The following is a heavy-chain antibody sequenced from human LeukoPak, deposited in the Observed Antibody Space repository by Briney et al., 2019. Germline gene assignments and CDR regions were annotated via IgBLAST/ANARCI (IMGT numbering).Heavy chain of an antibody. CDR1: GYTFTGYY. J-gene: IGHJ4*02. CDR2: INPSGGST. D-gene: IGHD3-22*01. Sequence: ASVKVSCKASGYTFTGYYMHWVRQAPGQGLEWMGIINPSGGSTSYAQKFQGRVTMTRDMSTSTVYMELSSLRSEDTAVYYCARGRTYYDSSGYYIPFDYWGQGTLVTVSS. V-gene: IGHV1-46*01. CDR3: ARGRTYYDSSGYYIPFDY.